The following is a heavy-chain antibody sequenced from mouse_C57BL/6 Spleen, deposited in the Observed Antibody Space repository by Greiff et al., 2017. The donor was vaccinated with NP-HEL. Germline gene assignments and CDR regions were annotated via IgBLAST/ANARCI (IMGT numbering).Heavy chain of an antibody. CDR1: GYTFTSYW. J-gene: IGHJ1*03. Sequence: QVQLQQPGAELVKPGASVKLSCKASGYTFTSYWMHWVKQRPGQGLEWIGMIHPNSGSTNYNEKFKSKATLTVDKSSSTAYMQLSSLTSEDSAVYYGARGFTTVVARYFDVWGTGTTVTVSS. V-gene: IGHV1-64*01. D-gene: IGHD1-1*01. CDR2: IHPNSGST. CDR3: ARGFTTVVARYFDV.